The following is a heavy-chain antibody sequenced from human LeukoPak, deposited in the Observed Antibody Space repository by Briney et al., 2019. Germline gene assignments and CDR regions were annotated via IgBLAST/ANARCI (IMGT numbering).Heavy chain of an antibody. CDR2: IKQDGSEK. CDR3: ARPSSRSSWYLGMDV. D-gene: IGHD6-13*01. Sequence: PGGSLRLSCAASGFTFSSYSMSWVRQAPGKGLEWVANIKQDGSEKYYVDSVKGRFTISRDNAKNSLYLQMNSLRAEDTAVYYCARPSSRSSWYLGMDVWGQGTTVTVSS. V-gene: IGHV3-7*05. J-gene: IGHJ6*02. CDR1: GFTFSSYS.